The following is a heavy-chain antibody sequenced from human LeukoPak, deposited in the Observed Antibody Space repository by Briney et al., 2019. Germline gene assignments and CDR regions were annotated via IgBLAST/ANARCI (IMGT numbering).Heavy chain of an antibody. V-gene: IGHV4-4*07. CDR1: GGSISSYY. J-gene: IGHJ6*03. CDR3: ARERGYCSGGSCYYYYYYMDV. Sequence: PSGTLSLTCTVSGGSISSYYWSWIRQPAGKGLEWIGRIYTSGSTNYNPSLKGRVTMSVDTSKNQFSLKLSSVTAADTAVYYCARERGYCSGGSCYYYYYYMDVWGKGTTVTISS. D-gene: IGHD2-15*01. CDR2: IYTSGST.